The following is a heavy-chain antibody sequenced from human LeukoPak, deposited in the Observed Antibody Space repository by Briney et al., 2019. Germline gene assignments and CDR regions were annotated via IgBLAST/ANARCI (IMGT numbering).Heavy chain of an antibody. CDR3: ARDYSSSSGYYYYYMDV. CDR1: GYTFTSYY. D-gene: IGHD6-6*01. V-gene: IGHV1-46*01. Sequence: ASVKVSCKASGYTFTSYYMHWVRQAPGQGLEWMGLINPTGGSTGYAQKFQGRVTMTRDMSTSTVYMELSSLRSEDTAVYYCARDYSSSSGYYYYYMDVWGKGTTVTVSS. CDR2: INPTGGST. J-gene: IGHJ6*03.